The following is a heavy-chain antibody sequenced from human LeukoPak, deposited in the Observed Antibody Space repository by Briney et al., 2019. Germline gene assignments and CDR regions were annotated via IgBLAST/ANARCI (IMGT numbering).Heavy chain of an antibody. D-gene: IGHD6-13*01. CDR3: ARPPLISSWYYFDY. CDR1: GYSFTSYW. J-gene: IGHJ4*02. CDR2: IYPRDSDT. Sequence: GESLKISCKASGYSFTSYWIAWVRQMPGKGLEWMGIIYPRDSDTRYSPSFQGQVTISADKSISTAYLEWSSLKAPDTAIYYCARPPLISSWYYFDYWGQGTLVTVSS. V-gene: IGHV5-51*01.